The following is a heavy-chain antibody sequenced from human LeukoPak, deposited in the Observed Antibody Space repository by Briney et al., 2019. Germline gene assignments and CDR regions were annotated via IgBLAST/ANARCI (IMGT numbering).Heavy chain of an antibody. V-gene: IGHV4-34*01. Sequence: SETLSLTCAVYGGSFSGYYWSWIRQPPGKGLEWIGEINHSGSTNYNPSLKSRVTISVDTSKNQFSLKLSSVTAADTAVYHCARGGAIFGVVMGSRIDYWGQGTLVTVSS. J-gene: IGHJ4*02. D-gene: IGHD3-3*01. CDR2: INHSGST. CDR3: ARGGAIFGVVMGSRIDY. CDR1: GGSFSGYY.